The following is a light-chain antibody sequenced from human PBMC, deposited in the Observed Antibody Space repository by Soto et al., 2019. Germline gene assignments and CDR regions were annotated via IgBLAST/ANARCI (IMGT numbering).Light chain of an antibody. Sequence: QSALTQPPSASGSPGQSVTISCTGTSSDVGGYNYVSWYQQHPGKAPKLMIYEVTKRPSWVPDRFSGSKSGNTASLTVTGLQAEDEADYYCNSYADSNNLVFGGGTKVTVL. CDR3: NSYADSNNLV. CDR2: EVT. J-gene: IGLJ2*01. CDR1: SSDVGGYNY. V-gene: IGLV2-8*01.